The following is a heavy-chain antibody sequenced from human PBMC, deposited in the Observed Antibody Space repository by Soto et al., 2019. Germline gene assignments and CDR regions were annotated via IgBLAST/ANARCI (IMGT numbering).Heavy chain of an antibody. Sequence: KSSETLSLTCTVSGGSISSYYWSWIRQPAGKGLEWIGRIYTSGSTNYNPSLKSRVTMSVDTSKNQFSLKLSSVTAADTAVYYCARTPKRGSSVGHFDYWGQGTLVTVSS. V-gene: IGHV4-4*07. CDR3: ARTPKRGSSVGHFDY. CDR2: IYTSGST. CDR1: GGSISSYY. J-gene: IGHJ4*02. D-gene: IGHD6-13*01.